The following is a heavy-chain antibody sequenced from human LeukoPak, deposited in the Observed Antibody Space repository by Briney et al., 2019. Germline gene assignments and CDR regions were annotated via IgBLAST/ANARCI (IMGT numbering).Heavy chain of an antibody. CDR3: AKVPAEH. J-gene: IGHJ4*02. V-gene: IGHV3-30*18. D-gene: IGHD1-14*01. CDR2: ISYDGSNK. CDR1: GFTFSSYG. Sequence: GGSLRLSCAASGFTFSSYGMHWVRQAPGKGLEWVAVISYDGSNKYYADSVKGQFTISRDNSKNTLYLQMNSLRAEDTAVYYCAKVPAEHWGQGTLVTVSS.